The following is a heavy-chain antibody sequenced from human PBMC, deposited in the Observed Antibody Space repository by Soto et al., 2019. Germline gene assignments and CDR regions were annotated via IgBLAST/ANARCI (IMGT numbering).Heavy chain of an antibody. J-gene: IGHJ4*02. CDR1: GYMFPIYH. Sequence: ESLKISCEASGYMFPIYHISWVRQMPGKGLEWVGKIDPSDSRTMYRPSSRARITISVDKSINTAYLEWGRLKASDTAVYYCARRGSWTLVSWGQGTPVTVSS. CDR2: IDPSDSRT. D-gene: IGHD1-1*01. CDR3: ARRGSWTLVS. V-gene: IGHV5-10-1*01.